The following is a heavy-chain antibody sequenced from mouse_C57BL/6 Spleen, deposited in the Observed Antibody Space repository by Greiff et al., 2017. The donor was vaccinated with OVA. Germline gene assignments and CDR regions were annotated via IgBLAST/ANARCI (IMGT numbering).Heavy chain of an antibody. V-gene: IGHV1-61*01. D-gene: IGHD2-4*01. CDR1: GYTFTSYW. J-gene: IGHJ3*01. Sequence: QVQLQQPGAELVRPGSSVKLSCKASGYTFTSYWMAWVKQRPGQGLEWIGNIYPSDSGTHYNQKFKDKATLTVDKSSSTAYMQLSSLTSEDSAVYYCARGVYYEGFAYWGQGTLVTVSA. CDR2: IYPSDSGT. CDR3: ARGVYYEGFAY.